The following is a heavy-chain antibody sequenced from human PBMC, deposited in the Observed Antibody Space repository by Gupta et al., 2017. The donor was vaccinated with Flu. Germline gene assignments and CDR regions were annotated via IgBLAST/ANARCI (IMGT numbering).Heavy chain of an antibody. CDR1: GCSISSGGYY. CDR2: TFYSGRT. V-gene: IGHV4-31*03. J-gene: IGHJ4*02. CDR3: AREKRWFGESNLLDY. D-gene: IGHD3-10*01. Sequence: QVQLQESGPGLVKPSQTLSLTCTVSGCSISSGGYYWSWIRQHPGKGLEWIGYTFYSGRTYYNPSLKSRVTISVDTSKNKFSLKLSSVTAADTAVYYCAREKRWFGESNLLDYWGQGTLVTVSS.